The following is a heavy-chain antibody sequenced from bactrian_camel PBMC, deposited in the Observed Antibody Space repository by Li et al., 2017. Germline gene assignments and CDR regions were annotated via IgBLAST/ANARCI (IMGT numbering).Heavy chain of an antibody. Sequence: VQLVESGGGLVQPGGSLRLSCEAAGFTFRAFPMSWVRQAPGKGIEWVSYINGGGGITYYSDSVKGRFTISRDNAKNTVYLQMNSLKPEDTAVYYCAAEDGGVVITACPSGEFGYWGQGTQVTVS. V-gene: IGHV3S35*01. CDR2: INGGGGIT. J-gene: IGHJ6*01. CDR3: AAEDGGVVITACPSGEFGY. CDR1: GFTFRAFP. D-gene: IGHD3*01.